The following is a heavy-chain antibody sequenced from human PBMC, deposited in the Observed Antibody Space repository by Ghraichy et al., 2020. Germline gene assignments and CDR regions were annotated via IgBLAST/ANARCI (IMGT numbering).Heavy chain of an antibody. CDR1: GYTLTELS. CDR2: FDPEDGET. CDR3: ATAGRGFDPPWFDP. D-gene: IGHD2-15*01. Sequence: ASVKVSCKVSGYTLTELSMHWVRQAPGKGLEWMGGFDPEDGETIYAQKFQGRVTMTEDTSTDTAYMELSSLRSEDTAVYYCATAGRGFDPPWFDPWGQGTLVTVSS. V-gene: IGHV1-24*01. J-gene: IGHJ5*02.